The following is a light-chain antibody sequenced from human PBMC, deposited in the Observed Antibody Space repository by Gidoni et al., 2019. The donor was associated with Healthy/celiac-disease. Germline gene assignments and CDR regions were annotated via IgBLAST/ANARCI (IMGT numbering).Light chain of an antibody. V-gene: IGKV3-15*01. J-gene: IGKJ1*01. Sequence: EIVMPQSPATLSVSPGERATLSCRASQSVSSNLAWYQQKPGQAPRLIIYGAATRATGIPARFSGSGSGTEFTLTISSLQSEDFAVYYCQQYNNWPPWTFGQGTKVEIK. CDR1: QSVSSN. CDR3: QQYNNWPPWT. CDR2: GAA.